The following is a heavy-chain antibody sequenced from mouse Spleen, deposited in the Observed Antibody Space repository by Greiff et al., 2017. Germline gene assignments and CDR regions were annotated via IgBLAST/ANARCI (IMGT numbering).Heavy chain of an antibody. V-gene: IGHV5-9*04. D-gene: IGHD1-1*01. CDR3: ARPHYYYDGSPWFAY. CDR1: GFTFSSYT. J-gene: IGHJ3*01. Sequence: EVHLVESGGGLVKPGGSLKLSCAASGFTFSSYTMSWVRQTPAKRLEWVATISSGGGNTYYPDSVKGRFTISRDNARNTLYLQMSSLRSEDTAMYYCARPHYYYDGSPWFAYWAKGLWSLSLQ. CDR2: ISSGGGNT.